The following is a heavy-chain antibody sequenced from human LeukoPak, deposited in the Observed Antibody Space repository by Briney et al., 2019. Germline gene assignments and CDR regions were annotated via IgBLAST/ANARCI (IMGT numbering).Heavy chain of an antibody. CDR1: GFTFSSYS. CDR3: ARDRQQALAPPNWFDP. CDR2: ISSSSSYI. J-gene: IGHJ5*02. D-gene: IGHD6-13*01. V-gene: IGHV3-21*01. Sequence: SGGSLRLSCAASGFTFSSYSMNWVRQAPGKGLEWVSSISSSSSYIYYADSVKGRFTISRDNAKNTLYLQMNSLRAEDTAVYYCARDRQQALAPPNWFDPWGQGTLVTVSS.